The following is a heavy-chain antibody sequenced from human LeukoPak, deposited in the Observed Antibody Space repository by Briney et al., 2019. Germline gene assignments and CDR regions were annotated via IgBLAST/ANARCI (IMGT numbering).Heavy chain of an antibody. CDR3: AKDGGEYYDILTGYYPRLYYMDV. CDR1: GFTFSTYG. J-gene: IGHJ6*03. V-gene: IGHV3-23*01. D-gene: IGHD3-9*01. CDR2: ISGSGGST. Sequence: GGTLRLSCVASGFTFSTYGMSWVRQAPGKGLEWISAISGSGGSTYYADSVKGRFTISRDNSKNTLYLQMNSLRAEDTAVYYCAKDGGEYYDILTGYYPRLYYMDVWGKGTTVTISS.